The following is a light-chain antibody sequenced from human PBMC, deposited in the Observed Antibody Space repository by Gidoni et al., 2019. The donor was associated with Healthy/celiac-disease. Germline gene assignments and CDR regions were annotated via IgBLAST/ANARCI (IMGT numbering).Light chain of an antibody. J-gene: IGKJ1*01. CDR1: QGISSY. CDR3: QQYYRYPWT. V-gene: IGKV1-8*01. CDR2: AAS. Sequence: AIRMTQSPSSFSASTGDIFTITCRSSQGISSYLAWYQQKPGKAPKLLIYAASTLQSGVPSRFRGSGSGTAFTLTISCLQSEAFATYYCQQYYRYPWTFGQGTKVEIK.